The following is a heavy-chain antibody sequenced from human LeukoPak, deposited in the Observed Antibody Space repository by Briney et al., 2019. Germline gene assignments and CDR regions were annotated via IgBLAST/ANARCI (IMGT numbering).Heavy chain of an antibody. J-gene: IGHJ3*02. D-gene: IGHD3-22*01. CDR2: INPNSGNR. Sequence: GASVKVSCKASGYTFTTLDINWVRQATGQGLEWMGWINPNSGNRGYAQKFQGRVTITRDTSISTAYMELSSLRSEDTAVYYCAAAGYYYDSSGYHAFDIWGQGTMVTVSS. CDR3: AAAGYYYDSSGYHAFDI. V-gene: IGHV1-8*03. CDR1: GYTFTTLD.